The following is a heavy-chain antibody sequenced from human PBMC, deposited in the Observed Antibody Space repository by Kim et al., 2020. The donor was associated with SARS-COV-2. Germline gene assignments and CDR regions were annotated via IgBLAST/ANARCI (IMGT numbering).Heavy chain of an antibody. D-gene: IGHD2-21*02. J-gene: IGHJ4*02. CDR1: GFTFSTYT. CDR3: ARFMTERVVTPPHFDY. CDR2: ISYDGSNK. Sequence: GGSLRLSCGASGFTFSTYTMHWVRQAPGKGLEWVALISYDGSNKFYADSVKGRFTISRDNSKNTLYLQMDSLRADDTAVYYCARFMTERVVTPPHFDYWGQGTLVAVS. V-gene: IGHV3-30-3*01.